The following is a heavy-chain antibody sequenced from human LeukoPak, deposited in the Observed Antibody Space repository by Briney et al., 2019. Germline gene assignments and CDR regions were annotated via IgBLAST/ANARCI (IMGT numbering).Heavy chain of an antibody. V-gene: IGHV4-59*01. J-gene: IGHJ4*02. D-gene: IGHD3-10*01. Sequence: ASETLSLTYTVSGDSISSYYWSWIRQPPGKGLEWIGYIYYSGSTNYNPSLKSRVTISLDTSKNQFSLKLTSVTAADTAVYYCARARDIAVSYFGELLSSETYFDYWGQGTLVIVSS. CDR2: IYYSGST. CDR1: GDSISSYY. CDR3: ARARDIAVSYFGELLSSETYFDY.